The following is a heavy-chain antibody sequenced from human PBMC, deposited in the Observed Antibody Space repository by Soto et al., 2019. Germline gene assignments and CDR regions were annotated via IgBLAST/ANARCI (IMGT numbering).Heavy chain of an antibody. CDR2: IYHSGNT. D-gene: IGHD6-25*01. CDR1: GGSVGSTNW. Sequence: SETLSLTCAVSGGSVGSTNWWIWVRQPPGKGLEWIGIIYHSGNTYYNPSLKSRVNMSVDKSMNHFSLKGTSVTAADTAVYDCATAAPPLEYWGQGTLVTVSS. J-gene: IGHJ4*02. CDR3: ATAAPPLEY. V-gene: IGHV4-4*02.